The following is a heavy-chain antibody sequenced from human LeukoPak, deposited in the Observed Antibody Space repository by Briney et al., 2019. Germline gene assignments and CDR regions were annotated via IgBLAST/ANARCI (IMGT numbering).Heavy chain of an antibody. Sequence: PGGSLRLSCAASAFSLNAYNMNWVRQAPGKGLEWVSSISYTGTYIYYADSVKGRFTISRDNAQNSLYLQMNSLRAEDTAIYYCVRGRWTYRPIDYWGQGTLVTVSS. D-gene: IGHD3/OR15-3a*01. V-gene: IGHV3-21*04. CDR1: AFSLNAYN. J-gene: IGHJ4*02. CDR2: ISYTGTYI. CDR3: VRGRWTYRPIDY.